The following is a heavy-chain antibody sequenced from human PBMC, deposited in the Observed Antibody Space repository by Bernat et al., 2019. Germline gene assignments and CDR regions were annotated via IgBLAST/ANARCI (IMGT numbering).Heavy chain of an antibody. CDR3: AKDSGQGGNDY. V-gene: IGHV3-30*18. CDR1: GFTFSSYG. Sequence: QVQLVESGGGVVQPGRSLRLSCAASGFTFSSYGMHWVRQAPGKGLEWVAVISYDGSNKYYADSVKGRFTISRDNSKNTLYLQMNSLRAEDTAVYYCAKDSGQGGNDYWGQGTLVTVSS. J-gene: IGHJ4*02. CDR2: ISYDGSNK. D-gene: IGHD1-26*01.